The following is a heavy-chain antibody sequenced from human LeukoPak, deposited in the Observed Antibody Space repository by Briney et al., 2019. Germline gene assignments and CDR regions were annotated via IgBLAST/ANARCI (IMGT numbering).Heavy chain of an antibody. Sequence: GGSLRLFCAASGFTFSDYYLPWIRKAPGRGLEWISYISTSGSYTNYADSVKGRFTISRDNAESSLYLQMNSLRAEDTAVYYCARGGSRGYSGYDSNWGQGTLVTVSS. D-gene: IGHD5-12*01. V-gene: IGHV3-11*05. CDR3: ARGGSRGYSGYDSN. J-gene: IGHJ4*02. CDR1: GFTFSDYY. CDR2: ISTSGSYT.